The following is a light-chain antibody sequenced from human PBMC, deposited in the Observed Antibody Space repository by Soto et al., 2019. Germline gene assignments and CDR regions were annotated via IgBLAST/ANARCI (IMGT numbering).Light chain of an antibody. CDR2: FGS. CDR3: MQALQVPIT. J-gene: IGKJ5*01. Sequence: DIVMTQIPVSLPVTPGEAASISWKSSQSLLHSHGYNYMDWYLQKPGQSPQLLIYFGSYRASGVPDRFSGSGSGTNFTLRISRVETDDFGIYYCMQALQVPITFGQGTRLEI. CDR1: QSLLHSHGYNY. V-gene: IGKV2-28*01.